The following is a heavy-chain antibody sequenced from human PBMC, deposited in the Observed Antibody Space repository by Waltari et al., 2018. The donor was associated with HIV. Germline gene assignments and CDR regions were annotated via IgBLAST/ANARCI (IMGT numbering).Heavy chain of an antibody. CDR3: AKGVREARVGATAVDY. CDR2: ISGSGGST. V-gene: IGHV3-23*01. J-gene: IGHJ4*02. CDR1: GFTFSSYA. D-gene: IGHD1-26*01. Sequence: EVQLLESGGGLVQPGGSLRLSCAASGFTFSSYAMSWVRQAPGKGLVWVSAISGSGGSTYYADSVKGRFTISRDNSKNTLYLQMNSLRAEDTAIFYCAKGVREARVGATAVDYWGQGTLVTVSS.